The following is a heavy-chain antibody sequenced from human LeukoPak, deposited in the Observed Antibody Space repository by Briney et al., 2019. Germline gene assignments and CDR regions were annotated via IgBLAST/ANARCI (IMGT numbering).Heavy chain of an antibody. CDR3: ARDPESSSFDL. CDR2: IYYSGST. CDR1: GGSISSYY. V-gene: IGHV4-59*12. D-gene: IGHD6-13*01. J-gene: IGHJ4*02. Sequence: SETLSLTCTVSGGSISSYYWSWIRQPPGKGLEWIGYIYYSGSTNYNPSLKSRVTISVDTSKNQFSLKLSSVTAADTAVYYCARDPESSSFDLWGRGALVTVSS.